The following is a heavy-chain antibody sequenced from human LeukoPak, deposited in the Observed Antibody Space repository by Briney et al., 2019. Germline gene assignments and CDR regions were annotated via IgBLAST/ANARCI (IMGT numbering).Heavy chain of an antibody. Sequence: GGSLRLSCAASGFTFSSYAVSWVRQAPGKGLEWVSAISGSGGSTYYADSVKGRFTISRDNSKNTLYPQMNSLRAEDTAVYYCAKVPMVRGVIVPYWGQGTLVTVSS. CDR2: ISGSGGST. CDR1: GFTFSSYA. D-gene: IGHD3-10*01. CDR3: AKVPMVRGVIVPY. V-gene: IGHV3-23*01. J-gene: IGHJ4*02.